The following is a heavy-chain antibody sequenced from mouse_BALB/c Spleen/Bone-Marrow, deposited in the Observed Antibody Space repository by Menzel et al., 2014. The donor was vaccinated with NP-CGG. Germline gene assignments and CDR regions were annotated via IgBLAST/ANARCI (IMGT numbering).Heavy chain of an antibody. J-gene: IGHJ2*01. D-gene: IGHD2-13*01. CDR1: GITVSSYA. Sequence: EVKLVESGGGLVKPGGSLKLSCEASGITVSSYAMSWVRQTPEKRLEWVASIGSGGRKHYPDSVEGRLTISRDNARNILYXXVSSLRSEDTAMYYCARGGMTPFDFWGQGITLTVSS. V-gene: IGHV5-6-5*01. CDR3: ARGGMTPFDF. CDR2: IGSGGRK.